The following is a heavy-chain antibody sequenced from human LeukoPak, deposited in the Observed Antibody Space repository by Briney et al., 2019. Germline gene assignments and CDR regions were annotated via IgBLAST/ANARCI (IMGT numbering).Heavy chain of an antibody. J-gene: IGHJ6*02. Sequence: GGSLRLSCAASGFTVSSNYMSWVRQAPGKGLEWVSVINSGGSTYNADSVKGRFTISRDNSQNTLYLQMNSLRAEDTAVYYCAREKSPDIMVRGVIINYGMDVWGQGTTVTVSS. D-gene: IGHD3-10*01. CDR2: INSGGST. V-gene: IGHV3-66*01. CDR3: AREKSPDIMVRGVIINYGMDV. CDR1: GFTVSSNY.